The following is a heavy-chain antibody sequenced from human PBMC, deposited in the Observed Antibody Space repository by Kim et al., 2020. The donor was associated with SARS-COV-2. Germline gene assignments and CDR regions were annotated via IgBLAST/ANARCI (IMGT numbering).Heavy chain of an antibody. Sequence: GGSLRLSCAASGFTFSNYAMSWVRQAPGKGLEWVSTISGSGGRTYYADSVKGRFTISRDNSKNTLYLQMNSLRAEDTAVYYCAKDPGGLLPISYIDYWGQGTLVTVSS. CDR1: GFTFSNYA. CDR2: ISGSGGRT. V-gene: IGHV3-23*01. J-gene: IGHJ4*02. CDR3: AKDPGGLLPISYIDY. D-gene: IGHD3-10*01.